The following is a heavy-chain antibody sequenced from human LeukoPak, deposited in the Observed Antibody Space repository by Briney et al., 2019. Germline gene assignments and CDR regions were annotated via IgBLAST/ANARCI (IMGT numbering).Heavy chain of an antibody. CDR3: ARHTNDYDILGNAFDI. Sequence: GESLKISCKGSGYSFTSYWIGWVRQMPGKGLEWMGIIYPGDSDTRYSPSFQGQVTISADKSISTAYLQWSSLKAPDTAMYYCARHTNDYDILGNAFDIWGQGTMVTVSS. CDR1: GYSFTSYW. D-gene: IGHD4-17*01. CDR2: IYPGDSDT. J-gene: IGHJ3*02. V-gene: IGHV5-51*01.